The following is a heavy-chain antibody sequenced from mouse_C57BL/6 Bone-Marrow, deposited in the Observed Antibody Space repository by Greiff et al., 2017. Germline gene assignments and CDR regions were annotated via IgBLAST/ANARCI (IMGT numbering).Heavy chain of an antibody. V-gene: IGHV1-50*01. J-gene: IGHJ3*01. Sequence: VQLQQPGAELVKPGASVKLSCKASGYTFTSYWMQWVKQRPGQGLEWIGELDPSDSYTNYNQKFKGKATLTVDTSSRTAYMQLSSLTSEDSAVYYSAREGITTVVATPPWCAYWGQGTLVTVSA. CDR3: AREGITTVVATPPWCAY. CDR2: LDPSDSYT. CDR1: GYTFTSYW. D-gene: IGHD1-1*01.